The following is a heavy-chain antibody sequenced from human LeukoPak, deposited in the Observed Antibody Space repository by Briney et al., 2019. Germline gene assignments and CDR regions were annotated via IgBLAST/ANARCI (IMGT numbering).Heavy chain of an antibody. V-gene: IGHV7-4-1*02. CDR2: INTITGNP. CDR1: GYTFNSYA. Sequence: ASVRVSCKASGYTFNSYALDWVRQAPGQGLEWMGWINTITGNPTYAQGFTGRFVFSLDTSVSTAYVEISSLKAEDTAVYYCARARYCIGSTCPAGYYGMDVWGQGTTVTVSS. CDR3: ARARYCIGSTCPAGYYGMDV. J-gene: IGHJ6*02. D-gene: IGHD2-15*01.